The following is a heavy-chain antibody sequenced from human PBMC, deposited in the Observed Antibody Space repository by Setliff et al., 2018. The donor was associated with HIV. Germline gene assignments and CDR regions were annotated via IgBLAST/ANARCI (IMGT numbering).Heavy chain of an antibody. J-gene: IGHJ6*03. CDR2: FDPEDGER. CDR1: GYTLAALS. V-gene: IGHV1-24*01. Sequence: ASVKVSCKVFGYTLAALSIHWVRQAPGKGLEWMGGFDPEDGERINAEKFQGRVIMTADTSTDTVYMELSSLRSEDTAVYYCARAGRSGSYNHYYYYYMDVWGKGTTVTVSS. D-gene: IGHD1-26*01. CDR3: ARAGRSGSYNHYYYYYMDV.